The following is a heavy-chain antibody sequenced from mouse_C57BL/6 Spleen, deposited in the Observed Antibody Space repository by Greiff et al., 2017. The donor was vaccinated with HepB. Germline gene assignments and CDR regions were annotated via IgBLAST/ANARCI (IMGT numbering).Heavy chain of an antibody. D-gene: IGHD2-5*01. V-gene: IGHV5-17*01. J-gene: IGHJ1*03. CDR2: ISSGSSTI. CDR3: AMYSNYWYFDV. Sequence: EVQVVDSGGGLVKPGGSLKLSCAASGFTFSDYGMHWVRQAPEKGLEWVAYISSGSSTIYYADTVKGRFTISRDNAKNTLFLQMTSLRSEDTAMYYCAMYSNYWYFDVWGTGTTVTVSS. CDR1: GFTFSDYG.